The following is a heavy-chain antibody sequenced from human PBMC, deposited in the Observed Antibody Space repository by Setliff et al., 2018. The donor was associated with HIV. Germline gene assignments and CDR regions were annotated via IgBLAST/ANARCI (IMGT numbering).Heavy chain of an antibody. J-gene: IGHJ4*02. CDR1: GFTFSNYG. CDR3: AKDRQQLDPREFDY. CDR2: IRYGSINK. V-gene: IGHV3-30*02. D-gene: IGHD6-13*01. Sequence: GGSLRLSCAASGFTFSNYGINWVRQAPGKGLEWVAFIRYGSINKYYADSVKGRFTISRDNSKNSVYLQMHSLRVEDTAVYYCAKDRQQLDPREFDYWGQGTLVTVSS.